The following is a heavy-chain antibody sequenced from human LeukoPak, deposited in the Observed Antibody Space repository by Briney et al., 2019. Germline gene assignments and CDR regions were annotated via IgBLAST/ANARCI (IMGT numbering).Heavy chain of an antibody. Sequence: SETLSLTCAVYGGSFSGYYWSWIRQPPGKGLEWIGEINHSGCTNYNPSLKSRVTISVDTSKNQFSLKLSSVTAADTAVYYCALPRARRGMDVWGKGTTVTVSS. CDR1: GGSFSGYY. D-gene: IGHD2-2*01. J-gene: IGHJ6*04. CDR3: ALPRARRGMDV. V-gene: IGHV4-34*01. CDR2: INHSGCT.